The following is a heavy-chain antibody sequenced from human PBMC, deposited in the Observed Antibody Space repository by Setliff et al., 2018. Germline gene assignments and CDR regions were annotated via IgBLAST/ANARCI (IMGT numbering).Heavy chain of an antibody. CDR1: GYSFTSYW. CDR3: ARSRSNFWSGYFNWFDP. V-gene: IGHV5-51*01. Sequence: GESLKISCKGSGYSFTSYWIGWVRQMPGKGLEWMGIIYPGDSNTRYSPSFQGQVTISADKSISTAYLQWSSLKASDTAMYYCARSRSNFWSGYFNWFDPWGQGTLVTVSS. J-gene: IGHJ5*02. D-gene: IGHD3-3*01. CDR2: IYPGDSNT.